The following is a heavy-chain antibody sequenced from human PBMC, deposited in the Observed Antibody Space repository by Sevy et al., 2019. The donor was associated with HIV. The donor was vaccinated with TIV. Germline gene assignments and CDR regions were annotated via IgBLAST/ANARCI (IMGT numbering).Heavy chain of an antibody. Sequence: GGSLRLSCAASGFTFEDYAIHWVRQGPGKGLEWVAGINWNSASIAYADSVKGRFTISRDNARKSLNLQMRSLRVEDTALYYCAKDNRRHTYDFHWFDTWGRGTLVTVSS. CDR1: GFTFEDYA. V-gene: IGHV3-9*01. J-gene: IGHJ5*02. D-gene: IGHD3-16*01. CDR2: INWNSASI. CDR3: AKDNRRHTYDFHWFDT.